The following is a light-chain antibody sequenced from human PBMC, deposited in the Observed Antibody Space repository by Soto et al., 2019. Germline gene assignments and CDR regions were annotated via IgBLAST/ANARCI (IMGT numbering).Light chain of an antibody. CDR2: EVS. J-gene: IGLJ2*01. Sequence: QSVLTQPPSASGSPGQSVTISCTGTSSDVGGYNYVSWYQQHPAKAPKLMIXEVSXRPSGVPDRFSXSRSGNTASLTVSGXXXXXXADYYCSSYAGNNVVVFGGGTQLTVL. V-gene: IGLV2-8*01. CDR3: SSYAGNNVVV. CDR1: SSDVGGYNY.